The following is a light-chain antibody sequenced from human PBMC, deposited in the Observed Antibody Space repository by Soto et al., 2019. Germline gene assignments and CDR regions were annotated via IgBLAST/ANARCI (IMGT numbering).Light chain of an antibody. CDR2: EVV. J-gene: IGLJ1*01. CDR3: KSYAGSNTYV. Sequence: QSVLTQPASVSGSPGQPITISCTGTSSDVGVYDFVSWYQHHPGKAPRLIIYEVVQRPSGVPDRFSGSKSGNTASLTVSGLQAADEADYFCKSYAGSNTYVFGSGTKVTVL. CDR1: SSDVGVYDF. V-gene: IGLV2-8*01.